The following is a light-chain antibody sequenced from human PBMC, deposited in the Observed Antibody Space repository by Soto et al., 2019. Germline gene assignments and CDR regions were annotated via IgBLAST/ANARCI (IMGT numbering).Light chain of an antibody. V-gene: IGLV2-8*01. CDR2: EVS. Sequence: QSVLTQPPSASGSPGQSVTISCTGTSSDIGAYNYVSWYQQHPGKAPKFMIYEVSKRPSGVPDRFSGSKSGNTASLTVSGLQAEDEADYYCSAYAGRYTFFFGTGTKVTVL. CDR3: SAYAGRYTFF. CDR1: SSDIGAYNY. J-gene: IGLJ1*01.